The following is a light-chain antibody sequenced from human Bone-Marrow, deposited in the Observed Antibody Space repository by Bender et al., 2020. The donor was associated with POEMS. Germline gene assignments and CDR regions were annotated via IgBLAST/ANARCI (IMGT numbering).Light chain of an antibody. Sequence: QSALTQPASVSGSPGQSITISCTGTDTDVGSYRYVSWYQQHPGKAPKLIIYEGTQRPSGVSDRFSGSKSGNTAALTISGLQGEDEADYFCCAYVGTSTYWVFGGGTKLTVL. CDR3: CAYVGTSTYWV. CDR2: EGT. CDR1: DTDVGSYRY. J-gene: IGLJ3*02. V-gene: IGLV2-23*01.